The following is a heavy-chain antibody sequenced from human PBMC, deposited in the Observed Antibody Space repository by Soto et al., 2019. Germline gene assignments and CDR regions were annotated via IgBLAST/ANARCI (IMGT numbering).Heavy chain of an antibody. D-gene: IGHD6-13*01. CDR1: GGSISSSSYY. Sequence: PSETLSLTCTVSGGSISSSSYYWGWIRQPPGKGLEWIGSIYYSGSPYSNPSLKSRVTISVDTSKNQFSLKLSSVTAADTAVYYCASLAAAGLYGMDVWGQGTTVT. CDR2: IYYSGSP. CDR3: ASLAAAGLYGMDV. V-gene: IGHV4-39*01. J-gene: IGHJ6*02.